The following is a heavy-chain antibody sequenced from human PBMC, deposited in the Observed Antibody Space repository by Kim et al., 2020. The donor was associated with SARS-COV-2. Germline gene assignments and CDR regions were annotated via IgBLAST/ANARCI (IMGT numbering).Heavy chain of an antibody. D-gene: IGHD3-16*01. Sequence: SETLSLTCAVYGGSFSGYYWSWIRQPPGKGLEWIGEINHSGSTNYNPSLKSRVTISVDTSKNQFSLNLSSVTAADTAVYYCARVKAFALRHPYVEIPAGDYMDVWGKAATVTVSS. V-gene: IGHV4-34*01. J-gene: IGHJ6*03. CDR1: GGSFSGYY. CDR3: ARVKAFALRHPYVEIPAGDYMDV. CDR2: INHSGST.